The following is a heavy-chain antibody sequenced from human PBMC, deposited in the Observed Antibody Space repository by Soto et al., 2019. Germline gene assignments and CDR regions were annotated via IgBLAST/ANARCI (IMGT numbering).Heavy chain of an antibody. V-gene: IGHV5-51*01. CDR1: GYSFNSYW. D-gene: IGHD5-18*01. CDR3: AKADTSTLKGALDG. CDR2: IYPGDSDT. J-gene: IGHJ6*02. Sequence: PGESLKISCKGSGYSFNSYWIGWVRQMPGKGLEWMGIIYPGDSDTRYSPSFQGQVTISVDKSISTAYLRWSSLKASDTAMYYCAKADTSTLKGALDGRAQGTTVTVSS.